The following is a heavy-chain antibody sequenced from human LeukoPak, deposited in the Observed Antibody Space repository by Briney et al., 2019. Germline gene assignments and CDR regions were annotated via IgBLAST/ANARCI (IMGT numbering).Heavy chain of an antibody. Sequence: SETLSLTCTVSGGSISSSYWNWIRQPPGKGLEWIGYIYYSGSTKYNPSLKSRVTISIDTSKKHFSLKLNSVTAADTAVYYCVGGSCGGDCYNYYYYGMDVWGQGTTVTVSS. V-gene: IGHV4-59*01. CDR1: GGSISSSY. J-gene: IGHJ6*02. CDR2: IYYSGST. CDR3: VGGSCGGDCYNYYYYGMDV. D-gene: IGHD2-21*02.